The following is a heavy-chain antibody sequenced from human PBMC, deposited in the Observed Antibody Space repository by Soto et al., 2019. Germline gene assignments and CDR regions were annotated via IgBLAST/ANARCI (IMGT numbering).Heavy chain of an antibody. V-gene: IGHV1-8*01. Sequence: ASVKVSCKASGYTFTTYDIHWVRQATGQGLEWMGWMNPNSGNTGYAQKFQDRVTMTRNTSINTAYLELSSLRSEVTAVYYCARGPYCSTTGCRRWVWFDPWGQGTLVTVSS. CDR2: MNPNSGNT. D-gene: IGHD2-2*01. CDR1: GYTFTTYD. CDR3: ARGPYCSTTGCRRWVWFDP. J-gene: IGHJ5*02.